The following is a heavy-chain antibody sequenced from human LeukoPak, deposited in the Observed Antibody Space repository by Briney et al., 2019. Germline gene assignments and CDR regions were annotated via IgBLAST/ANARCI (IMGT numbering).Heavy chain of an antibody. CDR2: IYTSGST. D-gene: IGHD6-6*01. CDR1: GGSISGYY. V-gene: IGHV4-4*07. J-gene: IGHJ3*01. Sequence: PSETLSLTCNVSGGSISGYYWSWIRQPAGKGLEWIGRIYTSGSTKYNPSLKSRVTMYVDTSKSQFSLKLTSVTAADTAVYYCVRRTDSGYSSSSSAFDVWGQGTMVTVSS. CDR3: VRRTDSGYSSSSSAFDV.